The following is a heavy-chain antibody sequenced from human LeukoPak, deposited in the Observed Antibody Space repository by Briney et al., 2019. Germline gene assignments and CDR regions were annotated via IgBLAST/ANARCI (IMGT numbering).Heavy chain of an antibody. CDR3: ARGIAAAGTDFDY. CDR1: GGSISSYT. Sequence: SETLSLTCTVSGGSISSYTWSWIRRPPGKGLEWIWYIYYSGSTNYNPSPKSRVTISVDTSKNQFSLKLSSVTAADTAVYYCARGIAAAGTDFDYWGQGTLVTVSS. D-gene: IGHD6-13*01. CDR2: IYYSGST. V-gene: IGHV4-59*01. J-gene: IGHJ4*02.